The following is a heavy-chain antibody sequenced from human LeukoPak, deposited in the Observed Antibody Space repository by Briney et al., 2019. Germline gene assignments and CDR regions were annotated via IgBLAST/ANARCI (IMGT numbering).Heavy chain of an antibody. CDR2: ISSSGGST. Sequence: GGSLRLSCAASGFTFSSYAMSWVRQAPGKGLEWVSAISSSGGSTYYADSVKGRFTISRDNSKNTLSLQMNSLRAEDTAIYYCASPLLVSGSYYANWGQGTLVTVSS. D-gene: IGHD3-10*02. J-gene: IGHJ4*02. CDR3: ASPLLVSGSYYAN. CDR1: GFTFSSYA. V-gene: IGHV3-23*01.